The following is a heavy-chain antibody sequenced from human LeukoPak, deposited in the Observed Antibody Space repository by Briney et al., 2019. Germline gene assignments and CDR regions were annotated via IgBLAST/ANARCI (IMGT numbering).Heavy chain of an antibody. D-gene: IGHD3-10*01. CDR1: GGSFSTYY. J-gene: IGHJ4*02. Sequence: SETLSLTCAVYGGSFSTYYWSWIRQPPGKGLEWIGYIYYSGTTNYNPSLKSRVTILVDTSKNQFSLKLTSVTAADTAVYYCARGSRWFGDYYFDYWGQGTLVTVSS. CDR2: IYYSGTT. CDR3: ARGSRWFGDYYFDY. V-gene: IGHV4-59*01.